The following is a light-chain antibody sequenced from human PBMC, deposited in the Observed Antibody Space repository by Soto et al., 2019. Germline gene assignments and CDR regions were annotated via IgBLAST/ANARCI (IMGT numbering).Light chain of an antibody. CDR3: CSYAGSYPVV. Sequence: QSALTQPRSVSGSPGQSVTISCTGTSSDVGTYYHVSWYQQHPDKAPKLMTYDVSKRPSGVPDRFSGSKSGNTASLTISGLQAEDEADYYCCSYAGSYPVVFGGGTKLTVL. V-gene: IGLV2-11*01. CDR2: DVS. J-gene: IGLJ2*01. CDR1: SSDVGTYYH.